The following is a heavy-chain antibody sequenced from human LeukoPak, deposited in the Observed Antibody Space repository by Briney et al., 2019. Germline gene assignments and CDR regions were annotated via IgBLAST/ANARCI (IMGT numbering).Heavy chain of an antibody. CDR2: ISSSSSYI. Sequence: GGSLRLSCAASGFTFSSYSMNWVRQGPGKGLEWVSSISSSSSYIYYADSVKARFTISRDNAKNSLYLKMNSLRAEDTAVYYCASDYYGSGSYYYWGQGTLVTVSS. CDR3: ASDYYGSGSYYY. CDR1: GFTFSSYS. D-gene: IGHD3-10*01. V-gene: IGHV3-21*01. J-gene: IGHJ4*02.